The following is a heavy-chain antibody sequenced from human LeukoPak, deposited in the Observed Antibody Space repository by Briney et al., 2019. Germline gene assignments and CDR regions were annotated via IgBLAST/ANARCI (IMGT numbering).Heavy chain of an antibody. CDR3: VREVPQLLYY. D-gene: IGHD2-2*01. CDR2: IYTGGST. J-gene: IGHJ4*02. Sequence: PGGSLRLSCAASGFNVRSNFMAWVRQAPGKGLEWVSVIYTGGSTYYADSVKGRFTISRDNSQNTVSLQMNSVRAEDTAMYYCVREVPQLLYYWGQGTLVSVPS. V-gene: IGHV3-53*01. CDR1: GFNVRSNF.